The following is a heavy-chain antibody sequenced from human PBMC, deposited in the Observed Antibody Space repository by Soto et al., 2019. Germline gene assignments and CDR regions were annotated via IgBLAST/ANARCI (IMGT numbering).Heavy chain of an antibody. CDR1: GASISSSNW. CDR2: IYHSGST. Sequence: QVQLQESGPGLVKPSGTLSLTCAVSGASISSSNWWSWVRQPPGKGLEWIGEIYHSGSTNYNPSLKXRVTXSXYKSRNQVSLKLSSVTAADTAVYYCARRWGEGRVDYWGQGTLVTVSS. V-gene: IGHV4-4*02. D-gene: IGHD3-10*01. J-gene: IGHJ4*02. CDR3: ARRWGEGRVDY.